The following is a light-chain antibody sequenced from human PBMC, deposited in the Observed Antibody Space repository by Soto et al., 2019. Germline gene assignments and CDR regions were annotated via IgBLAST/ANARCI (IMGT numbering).Light chain of an antibody. CDR2: EGN. J-gene: IGLJ2*01. CDR3: CSYAGRDVI. V-gene: IGLV2-23*01. Sequence: QSALTQPASVSGSPGQSITISCTGTYTDVGSYNLVSWYQQHPAKAPKLILYEGNKRPSGVSNRFSGSQSGNTASLTISGLQAEDEADYYCCSYAGRDVIFGGGTKLTVL. CDR1: YTDVGSYNL.